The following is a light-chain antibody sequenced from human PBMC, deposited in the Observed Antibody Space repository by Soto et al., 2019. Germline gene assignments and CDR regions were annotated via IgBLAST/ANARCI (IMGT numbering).Light chain of an antibody. J-gene: IGLJ1*01. CDR3: SSYRRGSTYV. CDR1: SSDVGGYNY. V-gene: IGLV2-14*03. CDR2: DVT. Sequence: QSVLTQPASVSRSPGQSITVSCTGTSSDVGGYNYVSWYQQHPGKAPRLLIYDVTNRPSGVSNRFSGSKSGNTASLTISGLQAEDEADYYCSSYRRGSTYVFGTGTKVPVL.